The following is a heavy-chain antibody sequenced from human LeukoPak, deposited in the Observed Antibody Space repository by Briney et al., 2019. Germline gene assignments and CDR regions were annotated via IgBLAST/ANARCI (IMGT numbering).Heavy chain of an antibody. CDR1: GFSFSTYS. D-gene: IGHD3-3*01. V-gene: IGHV3-21*05. Sequence: GGSLRLSCAASGFSFSTYSMNWVRQAPGKGLQWVSYISSSSSSYIYYADSVKGRFTISRDNAKNSLYLQMNSLRAEDTAVYYCARAALEWLSLDYWGQGTLVTVSS. CDR2: ISSSSSSYI. J-gene: IGHJ4*02. CDR3: ARAALEWLSLDY.